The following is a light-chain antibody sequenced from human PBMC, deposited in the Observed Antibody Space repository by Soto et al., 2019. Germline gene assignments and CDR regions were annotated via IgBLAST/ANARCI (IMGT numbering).Light chain of an antibody. CDR1: QSVSSF. CDR2: DVS. V-gene: IGKV3-11*01. CDR3: QQRSNWPLT. J-gene: IGKJ4*01. Sequence: EIVLTQSPATLSLSPGERATHSCRASQSVSSFLAWYQQKPGQAPRLLIYDVSSRATGSPTRFSGSGSGTDFTLTISSLEPEDFAVYYCQQRSNWPLTFGGGTKVEIK.